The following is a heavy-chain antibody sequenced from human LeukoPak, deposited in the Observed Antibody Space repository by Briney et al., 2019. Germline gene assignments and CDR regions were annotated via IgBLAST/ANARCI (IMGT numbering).Heavy chain of an antibody. CDR3: ARDCEESTTGTTVFDY. Sequence: SVKVSCKASGGTFSNYAISWVRQAPGQGLEWMGGIIPIFGTANYAQKFQGRVTITADESTSTAYMELSSLRSEDTAVYYCARDCEESTTGTTVFDYWGQGTLVTVSS. CDR2: IIPIFGTA. J-gene: IGHJ4*02. D-gene: IGHD1-1*01. CDR1: GGTFSNYA. V-gene: IGHV1-69*01.